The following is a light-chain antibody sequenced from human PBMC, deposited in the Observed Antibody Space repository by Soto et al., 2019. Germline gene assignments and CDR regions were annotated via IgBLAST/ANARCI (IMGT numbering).Light chain of an antibody. CDR3: CSYAGSKNFV. V-gene: IGLV2-8*01. CDR1: NSDIGAYNH. J-gene: IGLJ1*01. Sequence: QSVLTQPPSASGSPGQSVTISCTGSNSDIGAYNHVSWYQQHPGKAPKLIIYEVGERPSGVPDRFSGSKSGNTASLTVSGLQAEDEADYYCCSYAGSKNFVFGTGTKVTVL. CDR2: EVG.